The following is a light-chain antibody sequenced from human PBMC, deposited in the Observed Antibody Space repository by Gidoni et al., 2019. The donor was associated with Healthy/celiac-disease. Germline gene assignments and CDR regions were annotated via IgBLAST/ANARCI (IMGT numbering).Light chain of an antibody. J-gene: IGKJ5*01. Sequence: DIVFTQSPGTLSLSPGARATLSCRASQSVSSSYLAWDQQNPGQAPRLLIDGASSRATGIPDRVSGSGSGTDVTLNISRLEPEDCAVYYWQQYGSSPPVTFGQGTRLEIK. CDR2: GAS. CDR1: QSVSSSY. V-gene: IGKV3-20*01. CDR3: QQYGSSPPVT.